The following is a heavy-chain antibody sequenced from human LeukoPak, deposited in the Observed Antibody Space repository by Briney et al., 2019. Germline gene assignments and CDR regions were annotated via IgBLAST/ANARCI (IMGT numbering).Heavy chain of an antibody. CDR3: APATYYFDY. CDR2: INTGNGDT. D-gene: IGHD1-26*01. Sequence: GASVKVSCKASGYTFTTYVMHWVRQAPGQRLEWMGWINTGNGDTKYSQKFQGRVTITRDTSASTAYMELSSLRSEDTAVYYCAPATYYFDYWGQGTLVTVSS. J-gene: IGHJ4*02. V-gene: IGHV1-3*04. CDR1: GYTFTTYV.